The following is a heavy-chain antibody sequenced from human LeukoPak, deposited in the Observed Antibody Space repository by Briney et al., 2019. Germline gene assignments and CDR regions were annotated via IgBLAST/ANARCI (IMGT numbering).Heavy chain of an antibody. D-gene: IGHD3-9*01. CDR3: ARDTNYDILTGYPQYFQH. V-gene: IGHV4-39*07. J-gene: IGHJ1*01. CDR1: GGSISSTSYY. CDR2: IYYSGST. Sequence: SETLSLTCTVSGGSISSTSYYWGWIRQPPGKGLEWIGNIYYSGSTYYNPSLKSRVTISVDTSKNQFSLKLSSVTAADTAVYYCARDTNYDILTGYPQYFQHWGQGTLVTVSS.